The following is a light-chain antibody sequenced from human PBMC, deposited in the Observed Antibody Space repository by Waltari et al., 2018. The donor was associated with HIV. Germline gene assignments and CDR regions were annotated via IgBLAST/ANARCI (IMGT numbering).Light chain of an antibody. Sequence: QSVLTQPPSASGTPGQRVTISCSGSSSNIGTNTVNWYQQLPGTAPKLLIYTNNQRPSGVPDRFSGSKSGTSASLAISGLQSEDEADYYCAAWDDSLNGNVFG. CDR1: SSNIGTNT. J-gene: IGLJ1*01. CDR2: TNN. CDR3: AAWDDSLNGNV. V-gene: IGLV1-44*01.